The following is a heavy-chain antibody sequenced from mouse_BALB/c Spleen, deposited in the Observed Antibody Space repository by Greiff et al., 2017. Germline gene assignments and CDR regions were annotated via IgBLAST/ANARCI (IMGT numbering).Heavy chain of an antibody. CDR3: ARRVTFYGSSFMDY. CDR1: GYTFTDYN. CDR2: INPNNGGT. J-gene: IGHJ4*01. V-gene: IGHV1-18*01. D-gene: IGHD1-1*01. Sequence: VQLQQSGPELVKPGASVKIPCKASGYTFTDYNMDWVKQSHGKSLEWIGDINPNNGGTIYNQKFKGKATLTVDKSSSTAYMELRSLTSEDTAVYYCARRVTFYGSSFMDYWGQGTSVTVSS.